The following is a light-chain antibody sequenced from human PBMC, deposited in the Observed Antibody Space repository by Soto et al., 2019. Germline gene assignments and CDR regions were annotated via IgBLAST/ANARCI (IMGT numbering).Light chain of an antibody. CDR3: QQYMRYPVT. CDR2: AAS. Sequence: DIQMTQSPSSLSASVGDRVTITCRASQDISNFLAWFQQKPGKAPKSLISAASSLQGGVPSKFSGSRSGTDFTLTINSLQPEDAATYYCQQYMRYPVTFGQGTRLEI. V-gene: IGKV1-16*02. CDR1: QDISNF. J-gene: IGKJ5*01.